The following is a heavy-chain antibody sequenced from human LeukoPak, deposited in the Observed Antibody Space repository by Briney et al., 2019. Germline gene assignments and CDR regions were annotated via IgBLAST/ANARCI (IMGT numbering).Heavy chain of an antibody. J-gene: IGHJ4*02. CDR1: GFTFSSYA. CDR2: ISGSGGGT. D-gene: IGHD6-13*01. V-gene: IGHV3-23*01. CDR3: AKVRRRGSIAAADDY. Sequence: GGSLRLSCVASGFTFSSYAMSGVRQAPGEGLEWVSAISGSGGGTYYADSVKGRFTISRDNSNNTLYLQMNSLIAEDTAVYYCAKVRRRGSIAAADDYWGQGTLVTVSS.